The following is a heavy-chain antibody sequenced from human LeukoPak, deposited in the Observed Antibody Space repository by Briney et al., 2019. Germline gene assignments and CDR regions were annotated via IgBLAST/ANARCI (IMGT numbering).Heavy chain of an antibody. CDR1: GGTFSSYA. V-gene: IGHV1-69*13. Sequence: SVKVSCKASGGTFSSYAISWVRQAPGQGLEWMGGIITIFGTANYAQKFQGRVTITADESTSTAYMELSRLRSEDTAVYYCARVVLGGFDYWGQGTLVTVSS. J-gene: IGHJ4*02. D-gene: IGHD3-10*01. CDR3: ARVVLGGFDY. CDR2: IITIFGTA.